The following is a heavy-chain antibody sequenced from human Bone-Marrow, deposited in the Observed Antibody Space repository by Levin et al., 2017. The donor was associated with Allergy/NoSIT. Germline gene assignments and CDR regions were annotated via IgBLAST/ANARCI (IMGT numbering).Heavy chain of an antibody. CDR2: TRNKANSYTT. J-gene: IGHJ4*02. CDR3: TRAGPGAKYYFDY. D-gene: IGHD3-10*01. CDR1: GFTLSDHY. Sequence: QTGGSLRLSCAASGFTLSDHYMDWVRQAPGKGPEWVGRTRNKANSYTTEYAASVKGRFTISRDDSKNTLYLQMNSLKTEDTAVYYCTRAGPGAKYYFDYWGQGTLVTVSS. V-gene: IGHV3-72*01.